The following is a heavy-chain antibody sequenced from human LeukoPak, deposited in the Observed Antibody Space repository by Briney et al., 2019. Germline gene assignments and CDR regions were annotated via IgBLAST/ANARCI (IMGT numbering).Heavy chain of an antibody. V-gene: IGHV3-33*01. CDR3: ARDRTVTDYFDY. CDR1: GFTFSSYG. CDR2: IWYDGSNK. J-gene: IGHJ4*02. Sequence: GGFLRLSCAASGFTFSSYGMHWVRQAPGKGLEWVAVIWYDGSNKYYADSVKGRFTISRDNSKNTLYLQMNSLRAEDTAVYYCARDRTVTDYFDYWGQGTLVTVSS. D-gene: IGHD4-17*01.